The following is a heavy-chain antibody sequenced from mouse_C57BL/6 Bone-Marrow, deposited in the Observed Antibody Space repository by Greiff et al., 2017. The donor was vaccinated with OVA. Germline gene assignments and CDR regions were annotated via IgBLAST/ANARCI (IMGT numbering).Heavy chain of an antibody. J-gene: IGHJ2*01. CDR3: ARQVYYFDY. CDR1: GFTFSSYG. V-gene: IGHV5-6*01. CDR2: ISSGGSYT. Sequence: EVQLVESGGDLVKPGGSLKLSCAASGFTFSSYGMSWVRQTPDKRLEWVATISSGGSYTYYPDSVKGRFTISRDNAKNTLYLQMSSLKSEDTAMYYCARQVYYFDYWGQGTTLTVSS.